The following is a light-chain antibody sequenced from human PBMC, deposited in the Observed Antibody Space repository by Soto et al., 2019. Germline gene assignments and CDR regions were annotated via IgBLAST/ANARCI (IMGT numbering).Light chain of an antibody. V-gene: IGKV3-20*01. J-gene: IGKJ1*01. CDR2: GAS. Sequence: EVVVTQSPGTLSLSPGERATLSCRASQSVTSDYLAWYQQKPGQSPRLLMSGASRRATGVPDRFSGSASGTDFTLTISRLEPEDFAVYYCQHYGHALWAFGQGTKVEIK. CDR1: QSVTSDY. CDR3: QHYGHALWA.